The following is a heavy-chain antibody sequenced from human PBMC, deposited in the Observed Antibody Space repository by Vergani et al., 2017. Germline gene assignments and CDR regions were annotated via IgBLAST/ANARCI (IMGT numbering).Heavy chain of an antibody. D-gene: IGHD2-15*01. CDR2: INQSGST. Sequence: QVQLQQWGAGLLKPSETLSLTCAVYGGSFSGYYWSWIRQPPGKGLEWIGEINQSGSTNYNPSLKSRVTISVDTSKNQFSLKLSSVIAADTAVYYCARRRGISLAVWGMDVWGQGTTVTVSS. J-gene: IGHJ6*02. CDR1: GGSFSGYY. V-gene: IGHV4-34*01. CDR3: ARRRGISLAVWGMDV.